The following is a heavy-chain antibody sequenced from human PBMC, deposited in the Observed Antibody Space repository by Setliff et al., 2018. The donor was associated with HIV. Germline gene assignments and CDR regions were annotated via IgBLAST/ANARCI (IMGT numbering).Heavy chain of an antibody. CDR2: ISAYKGNT. V-gene: IGHV1-18*04. D-gene: IGHD3-22*01. J-gene: IGHJ3*01. CDR3: AKADCTSSSCYSPFNA. Sequence: ASVKVSCKAAGYNFLSYGFSWVRQAPGQGFQWMGWISAYKGNTIYAQNLQGRVTMTTDTSMSTVYMELRSLTSDDTAVYYCAKADCTSSSCYSPFNAWGPGTMGTVSS. CDR1: GYNFLSYG.